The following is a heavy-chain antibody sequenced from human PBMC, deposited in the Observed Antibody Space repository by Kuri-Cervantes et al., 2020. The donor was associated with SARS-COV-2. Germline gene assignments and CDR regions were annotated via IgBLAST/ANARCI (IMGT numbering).Heavy chain of an antibody. V-gene: IGHV1-46*01. D-gene: IGHD2-15*01. J-gene: IGHJ3*02. CDR2: INPSGGST. Sequence: ASVKVSCKASVYTFTSYYMHWVRQAPGQGLEWMGIINPSGGSTSYAQKFQGRVTMTRDTSTSTVYMELSSLRSEDTAVYYCARADIVVVVAAGGAFDIWGQGTMVTVSS. CDR1: VYTFTSYY. CDR3: ARADIVVVVAAGGAFDI.